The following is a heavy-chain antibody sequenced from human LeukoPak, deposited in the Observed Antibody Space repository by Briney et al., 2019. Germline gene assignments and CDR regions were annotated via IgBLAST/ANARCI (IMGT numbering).Heavy chain of an antibody. J-gene: IGHJ4*02. CDR3: SGIAVAGIY. D-gene: IGHD6-19*01. CDR2: LYSDGST. V-gene: IGHV3-53*05. Sequence: GGSLRLSCAASGFTVSRNYMSWVRQAPGKGLEWVSVLYSDGSTYHADSVKGRFTISRGNSKNTLYLQMNSLRAEDTAVYYCSGIAVAGIYWGQGTLVTVSS. CDR1: GFTVSRNY.